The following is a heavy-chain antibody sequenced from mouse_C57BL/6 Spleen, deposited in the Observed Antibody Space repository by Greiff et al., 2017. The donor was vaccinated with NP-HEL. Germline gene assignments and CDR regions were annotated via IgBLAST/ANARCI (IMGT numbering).Heavy chain of an antibody. V-gene: IGHV1-61*01. CDR1: GYTFTSYW. Sequence: QVQLQQPGAELVRPGSSVKLSCKASGYTFTSYWMDWVKQRPGQGLEWIGNIYPSDSETHYNQKFKDKATLTVDKSSSTAYMQLKSLTSEDSAVYYCARYDSYFDYWGQGTTLTVSS. CDR2: IYPSDSET. D-gene: IGHD2-4*01. J-gene: IGHJ2*01. CDR3: ARYDSYFDY.